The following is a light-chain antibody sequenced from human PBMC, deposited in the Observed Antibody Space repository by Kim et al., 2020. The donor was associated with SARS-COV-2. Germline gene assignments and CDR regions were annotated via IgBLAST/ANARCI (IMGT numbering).Light chain of an antibody. V-gene: IGKV3-11*01. Sequence: EIVLTQSPVTLSLSPGESAILSCRASHSVSIYLVWYQQKPGQAPRLLIYDASNRATGIPARFTGSGSGTDFSFTISSLEPEDFAVYYCQQRNNRPHTFGGGNKVNIK. J-gene: IGKJ4*01. CDR2: DAS. CDR1: HSVSIY. CDR3: QQRNNRPHT.